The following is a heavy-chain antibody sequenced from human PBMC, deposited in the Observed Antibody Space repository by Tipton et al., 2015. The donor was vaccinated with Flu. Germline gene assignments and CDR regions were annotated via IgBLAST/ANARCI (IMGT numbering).Heavy chain of an antibody. CDR1: GYSISSGYY. D-gene: IGHD6-19*01. J-gene: IGHJ4*02. Sequence: TLSLTCTVSGYSISSGYYWGWIRQPPGKGLEWIGSIYHSGSTYYNPSLKSRVTISVDTSKNQFSLKLSSVTAAATAVYYCARAGAVAGPGVFDYWGQGTLVTVSS. CDR3: ARAGAVAGPGVFDY. V-gene: IGHV4-38-2*02. CDR2: IYHSGST.